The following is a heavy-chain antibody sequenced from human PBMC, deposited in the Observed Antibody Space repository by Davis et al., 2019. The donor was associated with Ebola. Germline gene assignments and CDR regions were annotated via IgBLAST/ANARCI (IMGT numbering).Heavy chain of an antibody. V-gene: IGHV3-48*01. J-gene: IGHJ6*04. CDR2: ISSSSTNI. D-gene: IGHD3-9*01. Sequence: GGSLRLSCVASGFRFSTYTMNWVRQAPGKGLEWISYISSSSTNIFYADSVKGRFTVSRDNAKNSLFLQMNSLRGEDAAMYYCARGGRWYDIMTEASLMDVWGKGTTVAVSP. CDR3: ARGGRWYDIMTEASLMDV. CDR1: GFRFSTYT.